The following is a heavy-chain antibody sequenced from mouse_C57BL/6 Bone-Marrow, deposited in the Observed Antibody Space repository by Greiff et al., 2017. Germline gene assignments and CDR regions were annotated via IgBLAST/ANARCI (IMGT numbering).Heavy chain of an antibody. V-gene: IGHV1-74*01. Sequence: QVQLQQPGAELVRPGTSVKLSCKASGYSFTHFWMNWVKQRPGQGLEWLAMIHPSDSETRLNQKFKDRAKLTVDKSSNTASMQLASQTSEDSAVYYCARTLYGSINYFDYWGQGTALTVSS. D-gene: IGHD1-1*01. J-gene: IGHJ2*01. CDR1: GYSFTHFW. CDR3: ARTLYGSINYFDY. CDR2: IHPSDSET.